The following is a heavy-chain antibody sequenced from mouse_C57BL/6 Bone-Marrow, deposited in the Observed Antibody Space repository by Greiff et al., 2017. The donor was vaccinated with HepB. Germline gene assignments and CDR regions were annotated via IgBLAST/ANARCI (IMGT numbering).Heavy chain of an antibody. D-gene: IGHD1-1*01. CDR3: ARGLHGSKGY. Sequence: QVQLQQPGAELVKPGASVKLSCKASGYTFTSYWMHWVKQRPGQGLAWIGMIHPNSGSTNYNEKFKSKATLTVAKSSSTAYMQLSSLTSEDSAVYYCARGLHGSKGYWGQGTTLTVSS. CDR2: IHPNSGST. J-gene: IGHJ2*01. V-gene: IGHV1-64*01. CDR1: GYTFTSYW.